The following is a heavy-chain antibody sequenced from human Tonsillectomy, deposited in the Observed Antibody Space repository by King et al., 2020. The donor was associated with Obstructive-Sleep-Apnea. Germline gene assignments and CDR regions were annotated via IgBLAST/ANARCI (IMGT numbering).Heavy chain of an antibody. V-gene: IGHV3-30*18. D-gene: IGHD3-16*01. CDR1: GFTFSVYG. CDR2: ISYDGSHK. J-gene: IGHJ1*01. CDR3: AKDDLEGAGEYFQY. Sequence: VQLVESGGGVVQPGRSLRLSCVASGFTFSVYGMHWVRQAPGKGLEWVAVISYDGSHKYFADSVKGRFTVSRDNSKNTLYLQMNSLRAEDTAVYFCAKDDLEGAGEYFQYWGQGTLVTVSS.